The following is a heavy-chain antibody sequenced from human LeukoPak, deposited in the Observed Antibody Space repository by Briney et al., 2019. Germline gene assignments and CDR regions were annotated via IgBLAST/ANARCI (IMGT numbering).Heavy chain of an antibody. CDR1: GGTFSSYA. CDR2: IIPIFGTA. CDR3: ARETGTVTLDY. J-gene: IGHJ4*02. Sequence: ASVKVSCKASGGTFSSYAISWVRQAPGQGLEWMGGIIPIFGTANYAQKFQGRVTITTDESTSTAYMELSGLRSEDTAVSYCARETGTVTLDYWGQGTLVTVSS. D-gene: IGHD4-17*01. V-gene: IGHV1-69*05.